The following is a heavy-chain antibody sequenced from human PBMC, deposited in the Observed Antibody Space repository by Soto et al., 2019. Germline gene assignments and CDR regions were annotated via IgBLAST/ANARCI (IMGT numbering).Heavy chain of an antibody. CDR2: ISGSGGTT. D-gene: IGHD2-2*01. Sequence: PGGSLRLSCTASGFTFSSYAMNWVRQAPGKGLEWVSGISGSGGTTYYADSVKGRFTISRDNSKNTVYLQMNSLRAEDTAVYYCANDPGYCCSAGSYDFYAMDVWGQGTTVTVSS. J-gene: IGHJ6*02. V-gene: IGHV3-23*01. CDR3: ANDPGYCCSAGSYDFYAMDV. CDR1: GFTFSSYA.